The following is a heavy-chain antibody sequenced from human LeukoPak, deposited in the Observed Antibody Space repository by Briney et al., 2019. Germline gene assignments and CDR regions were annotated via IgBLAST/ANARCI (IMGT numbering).Heavy chain of an antibody. CDR3: AKGPMDCSNYLFDY. J-gene: IGHJ4*02. CDR2: ITGRGLDT. D-gene: IGHD4-11*01. Sequence: GGSLRLSCAASGFTFSSHAMSWVRQAPGKGLEWASVITGRGLDTYYAGSVKGRFTISRDNSKNTLYVQMNSLGAEDTAIYYCAKGPMDCSNYLFDYWGQGTLGTVSS. V-gene: IGHV3-23*01. CDR1: GFTFSSHA.